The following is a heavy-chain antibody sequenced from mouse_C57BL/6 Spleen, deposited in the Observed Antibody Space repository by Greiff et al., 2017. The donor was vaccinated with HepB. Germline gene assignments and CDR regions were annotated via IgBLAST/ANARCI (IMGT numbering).Heavy chain of an antibody. CDR2: IRSKSNNYAT. D-gene: IGHD4-1*02. J-gene: IGHJ4*01. V-gene: IGHV10-1*01. CDR3: VRDNWYYYAMDY. Sequence: GGGLVQPKGSLKLSCAASGFSFNTYAMNWVRQAPGKGLEWVARIRSKSNNYATYYADSVKDRFTISRDDSESMLYLQMNNLRTEDTAMYYCVRDNWYYYAMDYWGQGTSVTVSS. CDR1: GFSFNTYA.